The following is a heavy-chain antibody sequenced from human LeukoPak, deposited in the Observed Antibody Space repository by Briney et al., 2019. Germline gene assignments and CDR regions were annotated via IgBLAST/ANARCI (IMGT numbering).Heavy chain of an antibody. CDR2: ISWDGVSS. CDR3: VKGYGSGYLFDY. CDR1: GFRFDDYA. V-gene: IGHV3-43D*03. Sequence: PGGSLRLSCVASGFRFDDYAMHWVRQAPGKGLEWVCLISWDGVSSYYEDSVRGRFTVSRDNSKSSLYLQMNDLRLEDSAFYYCVKGYGSGYLFDYWGRGTLATVSS. J-gene: IGHJ4*02. D-gene: IGHD6-19*01.